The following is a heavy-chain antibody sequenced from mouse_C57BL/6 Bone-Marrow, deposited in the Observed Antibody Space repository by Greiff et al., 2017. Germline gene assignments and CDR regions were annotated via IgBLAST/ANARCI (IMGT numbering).Heavy chain of an antibody. CDR1: GFTFSSYA. D-gene: IGHD2-4*01. CDR3: ARENDDAWFAY. CDR2: ISDGGSYT. J-gene: IGHJ3*01. V-gene: IGHV5-4*01. Sequence: EVKLVESGGGLVKPGGSLKLSCAASGFTFSSYAMSWVRQTPEKRLEWVATISDGGSYTYYPDNVKGRFTISRDNAKNNLYLQMSHLKSEDAAMYCCARENDDAWFAYGGRGTLVTVTA.